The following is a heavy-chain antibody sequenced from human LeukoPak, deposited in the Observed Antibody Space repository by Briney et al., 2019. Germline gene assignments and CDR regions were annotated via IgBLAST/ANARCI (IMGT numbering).Heavy chain of an antibody. D-gene: IGHD2-8*01. CDR3: ARGALHMYYLDN. Sequence: GGSLRLSCAASGFTFSSYGMHWVRQAPGKGLEWVAVISYDGSNKYYADSVKGRFTISRDNAKNTVYLQMNSLRAEDTAVYYCARGALHMYYLDNWGQGTLVTVSS. CDR2: ISYDGSNK. J-gene: IGHJ4*02. CDR1: GFTFSSYG. V-gene: IGHV3-30*03.